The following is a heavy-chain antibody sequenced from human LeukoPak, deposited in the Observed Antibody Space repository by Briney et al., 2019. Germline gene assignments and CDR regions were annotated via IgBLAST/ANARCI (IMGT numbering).Heavy chain of an antibody. V-gene: IGHV3-23*01. J-gene: IGHJ4*02. D-gene: IGHD4-17*01. Sequence: GGSLRLSCVASGFTFSRYAMSWVRQAPGKGLEWVSAIDGSGGNTFYADSVKGRFTISRDNSKNTLFLHMNSLRAEDTAVYFCAKDSSVPYGITNWGQGALVTVS. CDR3: AKDSSVPYGITN. CDR2: IDGSGGNT. CDR1: GFTFSRYA.